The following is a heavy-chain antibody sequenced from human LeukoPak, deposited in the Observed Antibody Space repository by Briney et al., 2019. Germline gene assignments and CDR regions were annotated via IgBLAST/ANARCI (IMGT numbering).Heavy chain of an antibody. Sequence: SETLSLTCTVFGDPIITSTSYWGWIRQPPGRRPEWIGSIYYTGTTYYNPSLKSRVTISVDTSKNQFPLKLQSVTATDTAVYYCARHGFYYASGPQFDYWGRGTLVTVSS. CDR2: IYYTGTT. J-gene: IGHJ4*02. V-gene: IGHV4-39*01. CDR3: ARHGFYYASGPQFDY. CDR1: GDPIITSTSY. D-gene: IGHD3-10*01.